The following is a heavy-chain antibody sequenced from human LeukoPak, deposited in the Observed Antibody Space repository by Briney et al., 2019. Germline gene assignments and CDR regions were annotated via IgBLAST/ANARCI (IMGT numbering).Heavy chain of an antibody. CDR1: GFTFSSYA. V-gene: IGHV3-23*01. CDR2: ISGSGGST. CDR3: AKDRSWIPRLSVY. J-gene: IGHJ4*02. Sequence: PGGSLRLSCAASGFTFSSYAMSWVRHAPGKGLEWVSAISGSGGSTYYADSVKGRFTISRDNSKNTLYLQMNSLRAEDTAVYYCAKDRSWIPRLSVYWGQGTLVTVSS. D-gene: IGHD5-18*01.